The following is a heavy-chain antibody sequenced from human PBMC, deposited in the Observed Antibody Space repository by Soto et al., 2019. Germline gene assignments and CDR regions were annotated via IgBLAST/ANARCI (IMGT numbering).Heavy chain of an antibody. D-gene: IGHD6-6*01. Sequence: XSVKVSYNASGYTFTGYYMHLVRQAPGQGLECMGWINPNSGGTNYAQKFQGRVTMTRDTSISTAYMELSRLRSDDTAVYYCAREGGRSSSGLQVGDWGQGTLVTVSS. CDR1: GYTFTGYY. J-gene: IGHJ4*02. CDR2: INPNSGGT. CDR3: AREGGRSSSGLQVGD. V-gene: IGHV1-2*02.